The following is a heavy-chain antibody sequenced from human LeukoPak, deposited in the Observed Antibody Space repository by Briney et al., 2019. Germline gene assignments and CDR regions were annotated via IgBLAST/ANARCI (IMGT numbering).Heavy chain of an antibody. D-gene: IGHD5-18*01. J-gene: IGHJ2*01. CDR3: ARYWGVQLWPHWYFDL. V-gene: IGHV4-59*01. CDR1: GGSISSYY. Sequence: SETLSLTCTVSGGSISSYYWSWFRQTPGKGPEWIGYIYYSGSTKYNPSLKSRVTISVDRSKNQFSLKLNSVTAADTAVYYCARYWGVQLWPHWYFDLCGRGSLVTVSS. CDR2: IYYSGST.